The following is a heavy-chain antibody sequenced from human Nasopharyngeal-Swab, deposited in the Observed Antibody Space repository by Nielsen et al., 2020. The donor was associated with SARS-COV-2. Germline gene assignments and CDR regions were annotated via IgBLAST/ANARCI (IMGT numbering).Heavy chain of an antibody. J-gene: IGHJ4*02. V-gene: IGHV3-30-3*01. CDR3: AREPNPGIAAAGTHDY. Sequence: GESLKISCAASGFTFSSYAMHWVRQAPGKGLEWVAVISYDGSNKYYADSVKSRFTISRDNSKNTLYLQMNSLRAEDTAVYYCAREPNPGIAAAGTHDYWGQGTLVTVSS. CDR2: ISYDGSNK. D-gene: IGHD6-13*01. CDR1: GFTFSSYA.